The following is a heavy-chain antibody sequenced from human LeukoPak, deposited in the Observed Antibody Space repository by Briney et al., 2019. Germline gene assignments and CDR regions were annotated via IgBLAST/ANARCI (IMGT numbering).Heavy chain of an antibody. J-gene: IGHJ6*03. CDR3: ARGGDGYNYYYYYYIDV. D-gene: IGHD5-24*01. V-gene: IGHV3-48*03. CDR2: ISSSGSTI. CDR1: GFTFSSYE. Sequence: GGSLRLSCAASGFTFSSYEMNWVRQAPGKGLEWVSYISSSGSTIYYADSVKGRFTISRDNSKNTLYLEMSSLRTEDTAVYYCARGGDGYNYYYYYYIDVWGKGTTVTVSS.